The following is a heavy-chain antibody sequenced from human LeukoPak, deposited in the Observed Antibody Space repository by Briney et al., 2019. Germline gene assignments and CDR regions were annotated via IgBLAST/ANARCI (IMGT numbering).Heavy chain of an antibody. J-gene: IGHJ3*02. V-gene: IGHV4-61*02. Sequence: SETLSLTXTVSGGSISSGSYYWSWIRQPAGKGLEWIGRIYTSGSTNYNPSLKSRVTISVDTSKNQFSLKLSSVTAADTAVYYCARTSVGYSSSWYGQWEAFDIWGPGTMVTVSS. CDR3: ARTSVGYSSSWYGQWEAFDI. D-gene: IGHD6-13*01. CDR1: GGSISSGSYY. CDR2: IYTSGST.